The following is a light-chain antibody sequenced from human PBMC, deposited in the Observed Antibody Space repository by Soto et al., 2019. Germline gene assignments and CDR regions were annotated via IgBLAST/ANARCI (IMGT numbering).Light chain of an antibody. J-gene: IGLJ2*01. V-gene: IGLV2-11*01. CDR2: DVS. Sequence: QSALTQPRSVSGSPGQSVTISCTGTSSDVGGYNYVSWYQQHPGKAPKLMIYDVSKRPSGVPDRFSGSKSGNTASLTISGLQAEDKADYYCCSYAGSDVVFGGGTKLTVL. CDR3: CSYAGSDVV. CDR1: SSDVGGYNY.